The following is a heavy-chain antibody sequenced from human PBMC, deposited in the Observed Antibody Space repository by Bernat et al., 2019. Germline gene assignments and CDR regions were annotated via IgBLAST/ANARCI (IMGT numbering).Heavy chain of an antibody. CDR1: GYTFTSYG. Sequence: QVQLVQSGAEVKKPGASVKVSCKASGYTFTSYGISWVRQAPGQGLEWMGGIIPIFGTANYAQKFQGRVMITADESTSTAYMELSSLRSEDTAVYYCARGSMPSWRELFDYWGQGTLVTVSS. CDR3: ARGSMPSWRELFDY. D-gene: IGHD6-13*01. CDR2: IIPIFGTA. J-gene: IGHJ4*02. V-gene: IGHV1-69*13.